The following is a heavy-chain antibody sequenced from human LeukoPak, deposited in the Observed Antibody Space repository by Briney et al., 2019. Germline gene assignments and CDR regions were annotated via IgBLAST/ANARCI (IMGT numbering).Heavy chain of an antibody. V-gene: IGHV1-46*01. CDR1: GYTFTSYY. D-gene: IGHD3-10*01. CDR2: INPSGGST. CDR3: AREERPYGSGSRNWFDP. J-gene: IGHJ5*02. Sequence: EASVKVSCKASGYTFTSYYMHWVRQAPGQGLEWMGIINPSGGSTSYAQKFQGRVTMTRDTSTSTVYMELSSLRSEDTAVYYCAREERPYGSGSRNWFDPWGQGTLVTVSS.